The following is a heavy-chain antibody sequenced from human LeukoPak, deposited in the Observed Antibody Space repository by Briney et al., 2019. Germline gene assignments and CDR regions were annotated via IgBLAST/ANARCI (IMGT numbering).Heavy chain of an antibody. Sequence: GGSPRLSCAASGFTVSSTYMSWVHQAPGKGLEWVSVLYSGGTTYYADSVKGRFTISRDNSKNTLYLQMNSLRAEDTAAYYCARDSNYDYWGQGTLVTVSS. CDR1: GFTVSSTY. D-gene: IGHD6-13*01. CDR2: LYSGGTT. J-gene: IGHJ4*02. CDR3: ARDSNYDY. V-gene: IGHV3-66*02.